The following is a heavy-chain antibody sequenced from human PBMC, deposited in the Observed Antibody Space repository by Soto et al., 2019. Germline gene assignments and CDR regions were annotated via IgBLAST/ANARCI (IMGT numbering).Heavy chain of an antibody. CDR2: IWYDGSNK. J-gene: IGHJ5*02. V-gene: IGHV3-33*01. D-gene: IGHD2-15*01. Sequence: EGSCRLCCGASGFTFSSYSVHWGRLAPGKGLEWVAVIWYDGSNKYYADSVKGRFTISRDNSKNTLYLQMNSLRAEDTAVYYCARDHKSNVVVVAATRWFDPWGQGT. CDR1: GFTFSSYS. CDR3: ARDHKSNVVVVAATRWFDP.